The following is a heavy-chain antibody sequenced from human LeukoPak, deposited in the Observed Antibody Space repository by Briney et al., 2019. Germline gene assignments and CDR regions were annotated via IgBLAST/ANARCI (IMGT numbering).Heavy chain of an antibody. V-gene: IGHV4-4*07. J-gene: IGHJ5*02. CDR1: GGSISSNF. Sequence: PSETLSLTCTVSGGSISSNFWSWIRQPAGKGLEWIGRIHTSGSTNYNPSLKSRVTMSVDTSKNQFSLKLSSVTAADTALYYCARAARGYCSGGPCLSWFDPWGQGTLVTVSS. D-gene: IGHD2-15*01. CDR2: IHTSGST. CDR3: ARAARGYCSGGPCLSWFDP.